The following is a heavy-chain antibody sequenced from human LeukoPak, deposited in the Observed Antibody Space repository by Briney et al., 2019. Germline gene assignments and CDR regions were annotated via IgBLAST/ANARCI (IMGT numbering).Heavy chain of an antibody. D-gene: IGHD1-26*01. CDR1: GFTVSSNY. Sequence: GGSLRLSCAASGFTVSSNYMTWVRQAPGKGLEWVSVSYSGGATYYADSVKGRFTISRDNSKNTLYLQMNSLRAEDTAVYYCARDSFQWELPAFDIWGQGTMVTVSS. J-gene: IGHJ3*02. CDR3: ARDSFQWELPAFDI. V-gene: IGHV3-66*01. CDR2: SYSGGAT.